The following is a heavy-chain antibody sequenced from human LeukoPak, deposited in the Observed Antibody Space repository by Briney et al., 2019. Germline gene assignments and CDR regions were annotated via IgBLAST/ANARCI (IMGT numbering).Heavy chain of an antibody. J-gene: IGHJ4*02. D-gene: IGHD3-10*01. CDR1: GFTFSDYY. Sequence: GGSLRLSCAASGFTFSDYYMSWIRQAPGKGLEWVSVIHSGGTTYYADSVKGRFTISRDNSKNTLYLQMNSLRAEDTAVYYCATHSTITMVRGARDYWGQGTLVTVSS. CDR2: IHSGGTT. V-gene: IGHV3-66*01. CDR3: ATHSTITMVRGARDY.